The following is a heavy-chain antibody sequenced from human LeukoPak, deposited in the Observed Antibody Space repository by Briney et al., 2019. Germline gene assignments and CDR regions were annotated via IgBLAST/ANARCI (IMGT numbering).Heavy chain of an antibody. CDR3: ARFPYSYVNY. CDR1: GYTFTSYY. Sequence: ASVKVSCKASGYTFTSYYMHWVRQAPGQGLEWMGIINPSGGSTRYAQKFQRRVTMTSDTSTSTVYMELSSLRSEDTAVYYCARFPYSYVNYWGQGTLVTVSS. D-gene: IGHD5-18*01. J-gene: IGHJ4*02. V-gene: IGHV1-46*01. CDR2: INPSGGST.